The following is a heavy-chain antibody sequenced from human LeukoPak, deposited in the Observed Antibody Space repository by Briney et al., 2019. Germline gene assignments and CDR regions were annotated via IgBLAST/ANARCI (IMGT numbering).Heavy chain of an antibody. CDR2: IYHSGST. V-gene: IGHV4-38-2*01. J-gene: IGHJ4*02. CDR3: ATNIRYIFDY. D-gene: IGHD3-16*02. CDR1: GYSISSGYY. Sequence: SETLSLTCAVSGYSISSGYYWGWIRQPPGKGLEWIGSIYHSGSTYYNPSLKSRVTISVDTSKNQFSLKLSSMTAADTAVYYCATNIRYIFDYWGQGTLVTVS.